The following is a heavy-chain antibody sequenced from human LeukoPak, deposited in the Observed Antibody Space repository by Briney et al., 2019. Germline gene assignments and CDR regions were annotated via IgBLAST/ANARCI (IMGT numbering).Heavy chain of an antibody. D-gene: IGHD4-17*01. V-gene: IGHV3-23*01. CDR1: GFTFSSYE. CDR3: AKPAVYGDKHDAFDI. CDR2: ISGSGGST. J-gene: IGHJ3*02. Sequence: PGGSLRLSCAASGFTFSSYEMNWVRQAPGKGLEWVSAISGSGGSTYYADSVKGRFTISRDNSKNTLYLQMNSLRAEDTAVYYCAKPAVYGDKHDAFDIWGQGTMVTVSS.